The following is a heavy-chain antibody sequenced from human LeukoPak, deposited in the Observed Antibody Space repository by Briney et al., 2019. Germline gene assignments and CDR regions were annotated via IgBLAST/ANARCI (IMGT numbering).Heavy chain of an antibody. CDR2: INPNSGGT. V-gene: IGHV1-2*06. Sequence: ASVKVSCKASGYTFTSYYMHWVRQAPGQGLEWMGRINPNSGGTNYAQKFQGRVTMTRDTSISTAYMELSRLRSDDTAVYYCARVVVSGYSRFGREPDYWGQGTLVTVSS. CDR1: GYTFTSYY. J-gene: IGHJ4*02. D-gene: IGHD6-13*01. CDR3: ARVVVSGYSRFGREPDY.